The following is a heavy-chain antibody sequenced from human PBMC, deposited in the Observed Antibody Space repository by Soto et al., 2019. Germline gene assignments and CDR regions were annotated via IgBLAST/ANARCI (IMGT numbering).Heavy chain of an antibody. CDR1: GFTFSIYG. CDR2: IWYDGSNK. Sequence: GGSLRLSCAASGFTFSIYGMHWVRHAPGEGLEWVAVIWYDGSNKYYADSVKGRFTISRDNSKNTLYLQMNSLRAEDTAVYYCARDLLGRYYYGSGSRYYYYGMDVWGQGTTVTVSS. V-gene: IGHV3-33*01. J-gene: IGHJ6*02. CDR3: ARDLLGRYYYGSGSRYYYYGMDV. D-gene: IGHD3-10*01.